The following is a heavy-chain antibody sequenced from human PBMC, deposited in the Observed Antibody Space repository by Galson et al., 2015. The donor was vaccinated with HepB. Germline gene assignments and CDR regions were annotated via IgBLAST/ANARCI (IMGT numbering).Heavy chain of an antibody. CDR2: ITSDGGST. Sequence: SLRLSCAPSGFTFSSYAMHWVRQAPGKGLQYVSAITSDGGSTYYADSVKGRFTISRDNSKNTLYLQMSSLRPEDTAVYYCVKDFITGTPSVFGYWGQGTLVTVSS. D-gene: IGHD1-20*01. V-gene: IGHV3-64D*06. J-gene: IGHJ4*02. CDR3: VKDFITGTPSVFGY. CDR1: GFTFSSYA.